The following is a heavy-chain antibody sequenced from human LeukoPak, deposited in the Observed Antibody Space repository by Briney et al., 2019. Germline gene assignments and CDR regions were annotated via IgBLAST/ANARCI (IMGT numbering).Heavy chain of an antibody. J-gene: IGHJ1*01. V-gene: IGHV3-9*03. CDR3: AKGNYGGNQEYFQH. D-gene: IGHD4-23*01. CDR2: VSWNSGSI. CDR1: GFTFDDYA. Sequence: PGRSLRLSCAASGFTFDDYAMHWVRQAPGKGLEWVSGVSWNSGSIGYADSVKGRFTISRDNAKNSLYLQMNSLRAEDMALYYCAKGNYGGNQEYFQHWGQGTPVTVSS.